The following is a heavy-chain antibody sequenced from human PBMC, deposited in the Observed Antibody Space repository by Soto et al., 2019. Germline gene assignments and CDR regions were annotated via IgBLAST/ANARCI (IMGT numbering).Heavy chain of an antibody. V-gene: IGHV4-30-4*01. J-gene: IGHJ4*02. CDR2: IYYSGST. Sequence: QVQLQESGPGLVKPSQTLSLTCTVSGGSISSGDYYWSWIRQPPGKGLEWIGYIYYSGSTYYNPSLKSRVTIAVDTAKTQFSLKLSSVTAADTAVYYCARVLAAAGHFDYWGQGTLVTVSS. D-gene: IGHD6-13*01. CDR1: GGSISSGDYY. CDR3: ARVLAAAGHFDY.